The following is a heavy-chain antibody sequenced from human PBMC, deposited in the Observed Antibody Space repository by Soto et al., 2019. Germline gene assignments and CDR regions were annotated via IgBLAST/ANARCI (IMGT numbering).Heavy chain of an antibody. J-gene: IGHJ4*02. D-gene: IGHD4-17*01. Sequence: PSETLSLTCTVSGGSISSYCWSWIRQPPGKGLEWIGYIYYSGSTNYNPSLKSRVTISVDTSKNQFSLKLSSVTAADTAVYYCARHMTTVTTVDYWGQGTLVTVFS. V-gene: IGHV4-59*08. CDR1: GGSISSYC. CDR3: ARHMTTVTTVDY. CDR2: IYYSGST.